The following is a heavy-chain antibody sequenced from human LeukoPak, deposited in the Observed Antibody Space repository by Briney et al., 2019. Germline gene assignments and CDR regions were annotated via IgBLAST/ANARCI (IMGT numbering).Heavy chain of an antibody. CDR2: ISAYNGNT. D-gene: IGHD2-2*01. Sequence: ASVKVSCMASGYTFTSYGISWVRQAPGQGLEWMGWISAYNGNTNYAQKLQGRVTMTTDTSTSTAYMELRSLRSDDTAVYYCARVFYCSSTSCSYYFDYWRQGTLVTVSS. J-gene: IGHJ4*02. CDR3: ARVFYCSSTSCSYYFDY. V-gene: IGHV1-18*01. CDR1: GYTFTSYG.